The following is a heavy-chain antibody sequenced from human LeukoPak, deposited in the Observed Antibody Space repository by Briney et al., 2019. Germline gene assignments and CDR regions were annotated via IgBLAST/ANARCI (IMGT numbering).Heavy chain of an antibody. CDR2: MNPNSGNT. D-gene: IGHD6-19*01. J-gene: IGHJ4*02. Sequence: ASVTVSCKASGYTFTSYDINWVRQAPGQGLEWMGWMNPNSGNTGYAQKFQGRVTITRNTSISTAYMELSSLRSEDTAVYYCARGRYSSGLDYWGQGTLVTVSS. CDR3: ARGRYSSGLDY. CDR1: GYTFTSYD. V-gene: IGHV1-8*03.